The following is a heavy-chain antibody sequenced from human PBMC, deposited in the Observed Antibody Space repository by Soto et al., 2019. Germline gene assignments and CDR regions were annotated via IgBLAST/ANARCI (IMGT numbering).Heavy chain of an antibody. V-gene: IGHV4-39*01. D-gene: IGHD2-2*01. CDR2: ISYNGST. CDR1: GGSISSSSYY. Sequence: PSETLSLTCTVSGGSISSSSYYWGWIRQPPGKGLEWIGSISYNGSTYYNPSLKSRVTMSVDTSKNQFSLKLSSVTAADTAVYYCARLHGYCISTSCYGYYGMDVWGQGTTVT. CDR3: ARLHGYCISTSCYGYYGMDV. J-gene: IGHJ6*02.